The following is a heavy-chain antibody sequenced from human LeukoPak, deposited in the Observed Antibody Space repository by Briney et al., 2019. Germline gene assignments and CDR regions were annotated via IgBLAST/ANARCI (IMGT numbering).Heavy chain of an antibody. CDR3: ARDLNRDGSTHFDY. J-gene: IGHJ4*02. D-gene: IGHD1/OR15-1a*01. V-gene: IGHV3-30*02. CDR1: GFTFSSCG. CDR2: IRYDGSNK. Sequence: GGSLRLSCAASGFTFSSCGMHWVRQAPGKGLEWVAFIRYDGSNKYYADSVKGRFSVSRDNAKNTLYLQMNNLRAEDTAVYYCARDLNRDGSTHFDYWGQGTLVTVSS.